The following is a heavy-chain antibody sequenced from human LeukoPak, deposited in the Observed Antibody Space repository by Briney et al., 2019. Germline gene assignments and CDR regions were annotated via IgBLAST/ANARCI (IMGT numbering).Heavy chain of an antibody. J-gene: IGHJ4*02. CDR1: GYTFTSYG. CDR2: IIPIFGTA. V-gene: IGHV1-69*06. Sequence: SVKVSCKASGYTFTSYGISWVRQAPGQGLEWMGGIIPIFGTANYAQKFQGRVTITADKSTSTAYMELNRLRSDDTAVYYCARDHYYGSGSYVYFDYWGQGTLVTVSS. CDR3: ARDHYYGSGSYVYFDY. D-gene: IGHD3-10*01.